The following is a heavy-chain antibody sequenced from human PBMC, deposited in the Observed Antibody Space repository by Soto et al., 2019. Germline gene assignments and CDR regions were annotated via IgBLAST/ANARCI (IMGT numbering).Heavy chain of an antibody. CDR1: GFTFSSYA. Sequence: EVQLLESGGGLVQPGGSLRLSCAASGFTFSSYAMSWVRQAPGKGLEWVSAISGSGGSTYYADSVKGRCTISRDNSKNTRYLQMNSLRAEDTAVYYCAKDPQYGGNSEGYFDYWGQGTLVTVSS. CDR2: ISGSGGST. D-gene: IGHD2-21*02. V-gene: IGHV3-23*01. J-gene: IGHJ4*02. CDR3: AKDPQYGGNSEGYFDY.